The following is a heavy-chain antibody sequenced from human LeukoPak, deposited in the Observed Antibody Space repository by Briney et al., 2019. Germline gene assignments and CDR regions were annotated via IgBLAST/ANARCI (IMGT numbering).Heavy chain of an antibody. CDR1: GYTFTGYY. V-gene: IGHV1-2*02. J-gene: IGHJ4*02. D-gene: IGHD3-22*01. Sequence: ASVKVSCKASGYTFTGYYMHWVLQAPGQGLEWMGWINPNSGGTNYAQKFQGRVTMTRDTSISTAYMELSRLGSDDTAVYYCARDRGIHYYDSSGYYPDYWGQGTLVTVSS. CDR3: ARDRGIHYYDSSGYYPDY. CDR2: INPNSGGT.